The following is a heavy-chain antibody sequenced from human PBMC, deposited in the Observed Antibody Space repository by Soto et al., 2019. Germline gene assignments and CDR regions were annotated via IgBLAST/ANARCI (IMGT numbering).Heavy chain of an antibody. V-gene: IGHV3-7*01. D-gene: IGHD6-19*01. CDR1: GFTFSSYW. J-gene: IGHJ4*02. Sequence: EVQLVESGGGLVQPGGSLRLSCAASGFTFSSYWMSWVRQAPGKGLEWVANIKQDESEIYYADPLKGRFTVSRDNAKKSMYMQMNSLRAEDTAMYYCARLFYRNGWHQDYWGQGTLVTVSS. CDR3: ARLFYRNGWHQDY. CDR2: IKQDESEI.